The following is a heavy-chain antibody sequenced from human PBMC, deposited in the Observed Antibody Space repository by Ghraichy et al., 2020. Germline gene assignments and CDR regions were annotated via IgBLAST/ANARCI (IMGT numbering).Heavy chain of an antibody. V-gene: IGHV4-31*03. J-gene: IGHJ6*02. Sequence: SETLSLTCTVSGGSISSGGYYWSWIRQHPGMGLEWIGYIYYRGSSYYNPSLKSRVTISLDTSKKQFFLKLSSVTAADTAVYYCARDLHFLPMGDSGSYYYYAMDVWGQGTTVTVSS. D-gene: IGHD3-10*01. CDR3: ARDLHFLPMGDSGSYYYYAMDV. CDR1: GGSISSGGYY. CDR2: IYYRGSS.